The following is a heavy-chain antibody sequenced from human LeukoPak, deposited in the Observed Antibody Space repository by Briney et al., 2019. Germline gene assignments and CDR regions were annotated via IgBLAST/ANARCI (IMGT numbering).Heavy chain of an antibody. J-gene: IGHJ3*02. V-gene: IGHV4-34*01. D-gene: IGHD3-3*01. CDR2: INHSGST. CDR1: GGSFSGYY. CDR3: ASSPYDFWSGYQQGAFDI. Sequence: SETLSLTCAVYGGSFSGYYWSWIRQPPGKGLEWIGEINHSGSTNYNPSLKSRVTISVDTSKNQFSLKLSSVAAADTAVYYCASSPYDFWSGYQQGAFDIWGQGTMVTVSS.